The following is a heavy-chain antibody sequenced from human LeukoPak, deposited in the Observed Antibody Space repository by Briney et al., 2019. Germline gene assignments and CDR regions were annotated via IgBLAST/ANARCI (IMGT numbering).Heavy chain of an antibody. CDR3: ARASGYDRDFDY. D-gene: IGHD5-12*01. V-gene: IGHV4-4*07. CDR1: GYSISSGYY. Sequence: PSETLSLTCAVSGYSISSGYYWSWIRQPAGKGLEWIGRIYTSGSTNYNPSLKSRVTMSVDTSKNQFSLKLSSVTAADTAVYYCARASGYDRDFDYWGQGTLVTVSS. CDR2: IYTSGST. J-gene: IGHJ4*02.